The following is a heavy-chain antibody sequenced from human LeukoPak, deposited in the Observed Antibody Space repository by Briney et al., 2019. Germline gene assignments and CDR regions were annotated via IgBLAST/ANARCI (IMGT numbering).Heavy chain of an antibody. Sequence: SETLSLTCTVSGDSINSGNNYWSWIRQPAGKGPEWIGHIYSSGTTNYNPSLKSRVTMSVDTSKNQFSLKLTSVTAADTAVYYCARDLGGRADYWGQGTLVTVSS. CDR3: ARDLGGRADY. V-gene: IGHV4-61*09. D-gene: IGHD1-26*01. J-gene: IGHJ4*01. CDR2: IYSSGTT. CDR1: GDSINSGNNY.